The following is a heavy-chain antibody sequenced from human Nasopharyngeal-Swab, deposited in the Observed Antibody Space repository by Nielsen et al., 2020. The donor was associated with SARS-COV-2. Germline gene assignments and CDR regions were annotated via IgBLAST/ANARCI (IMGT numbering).Heavy chain of an antibody. CDR1: GFSLRPSPVG. J-gene: IGHJ4*02. CDR3: ALCRTVELDS. D-gene: IGHD2-8*02. CDR2: IYWDDDK. V-gene: IGHV2-5*02. Sequence: SGPPLVKPTPTLTLTCTFSGFSLRPSPVGVGWIPQPPRKPLECLALIYWDDDKRYNPSLKTRLTITKGTPENQVVLTVTKVDAVDTATDDCALCRTVELDSWGQGTVVTVSS.